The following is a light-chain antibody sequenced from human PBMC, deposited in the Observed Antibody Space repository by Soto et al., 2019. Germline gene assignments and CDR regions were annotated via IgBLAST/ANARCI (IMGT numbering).Light chain of an antibody. Sequence: QSALTQPASVSGSPGQSIAISCSGTSSDVGRYNAVSWYQQHPGKVPRLIIYDVTVRPSGISDRFSASKSGNMASLTITGLQAEDEADYYCVTYTVSGSSVFGTGTKLTV. V-gene: IGLV2-14*03. CDR1: SSDVGRYNA. CDR2: DVT. J-gene: IGLJ1*01. CDR3: VTYTVSGSSV.